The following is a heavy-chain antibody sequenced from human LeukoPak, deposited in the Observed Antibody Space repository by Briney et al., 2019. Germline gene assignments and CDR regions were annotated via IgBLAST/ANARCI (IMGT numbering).Heavy chain of an antibody. D-gene: IGHD6-19*01. CDR3: TRDEPQWLAAFDY. CDR1: GGSISSYY. CDR2: IYSSGNT. J-gene: IGHJ4*02. Sequence: SETLSLTCTVSGGSISSYYWSWIRQSAGKGLEWIGRIYSSGNTNYNPSLKSRVTMSVDTSKKQFSLKLNSVTAADTAVYYCTRDEPQWLAAFDYWGQGILVTVSS. V-gene: IGHV4-4*07.